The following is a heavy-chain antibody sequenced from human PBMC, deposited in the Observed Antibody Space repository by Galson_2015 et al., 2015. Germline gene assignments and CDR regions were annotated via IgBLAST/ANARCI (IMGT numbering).Heavy chain of an antibody. V-gene: IGHV3-11*01. CDR3: ARGRYYYDGSGA. D-gene: IGHD3-22*01. CDR1: GFTFSDYY. J-gene: IGHJ4*02. Sequence: SLRLSCAASGFTFSDYYLTWIRQAPGKGLEWVSYISGGGNTISYADSVKGRFTISRDNAKDSLYLQMNSLRAEDTAVYYCARGRYYYDGSGAWGQGTLVTVSS. CDR2: ISGGGNTI.